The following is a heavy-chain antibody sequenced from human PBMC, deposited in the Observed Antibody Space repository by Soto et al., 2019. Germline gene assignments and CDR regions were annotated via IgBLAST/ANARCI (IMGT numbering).Heavy chain of an antibody. Sequence: TLSLTCTVSGGSISSYYWSLIRQPPGKGLEWIGYIYTSGSTNYAQKLQGRVTMTTDTSTSTAYMELRSLRSDDTAVYYCARDLSGFPAYWGQGTLVTVSS. J-gene: IGHJ4*02. CDR2: IYTSGST. CDR1: GGSISSYY. CDR3: ARDLSGFPAY. V-gene: IGHV4-4*08. D-gene: IGHD6-19*01.